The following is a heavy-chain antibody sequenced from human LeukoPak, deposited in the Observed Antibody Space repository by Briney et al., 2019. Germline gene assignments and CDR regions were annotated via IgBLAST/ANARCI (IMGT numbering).Heavy chain of an antibody. CDR1: GGSISSYY. Sequence: SETLSLTCTVSGGSISSYYWSWIRQPPGKGLEWIGYIYYSGSTNYNPSLKSRVTISVDTSKNQFSLKLSSVTAADTAVYYCARDVVVVPAADIDAFDIWGQGTMVTVSS. D-gene: IGHD2-2*01. CDR3: ARDVVVVPAADIDAFDI. J-gene: IGHJ3*02. CDR2: IYYSGST. V-gene: IGHV4-59*12.